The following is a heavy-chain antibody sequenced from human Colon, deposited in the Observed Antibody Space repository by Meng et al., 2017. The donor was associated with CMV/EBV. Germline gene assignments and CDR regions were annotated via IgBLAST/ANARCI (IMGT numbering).Heavy chain of an antibody. J-gene: IGHJ4*02. CDR3: VRDKLAGVAVAFDY. CDR1: GFNSEDHG. CDR2: VNWNGRSA. D-gene: IGHD6-19*01. V-gene: IGHV3-20*04. Sequence: GESLKISCEFSGFNSEDHGMSWVRQAPGKGLEWVAGVNWNGRSAEYAYSVKGRFTISRDTAKNFVYLQMYRLTVEDTALYYFVRDKLAGVAVAFDYWGQGSLVTVSS.